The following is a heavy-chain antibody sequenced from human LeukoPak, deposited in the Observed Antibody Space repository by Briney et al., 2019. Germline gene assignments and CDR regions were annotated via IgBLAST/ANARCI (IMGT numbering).Heavy chain of an antibody. CDR2: IIPIFGTA. J-gene: IGHJ6*04. CDR1: GGTFSSYA. CDR3: ARDSLDSSSWDYYYGMDV. D-gene: IGHD6-13*01. Sequence: SVKVSCKASGGTFSSYAISWVRQAPGQGLEWMGGIIPIFGTANYAQKFQGRVTITADESTSTAYMELSSLRSEDTAVYYCARDSLDSSSWDYYYGMDVWGKGTTVTVSS. V-gene: IGHV1-69*13.